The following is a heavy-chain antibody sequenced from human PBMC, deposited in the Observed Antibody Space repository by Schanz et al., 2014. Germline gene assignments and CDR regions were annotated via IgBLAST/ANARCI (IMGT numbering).Heavy chain of an antibody. Sequence: QVQLVESGGGLVKPGGSLRLSCAASGFTFSYYYMSWIRQAPGKGLEWVAYISRSGDTLYYADSVKGRFTISRDNAKNSLYLEMTSLRGEDTAVYYCARENLNWEAFDIWGQGTVVTVSS. CDR3: ARENLNWEAFDI. D-gene: IGHD7-27*01. CDR2: ISRSGDTL. J-gene: IGHJ3*02. V-gene: IGHV3-11*01. CDR1: GFTFSYYY.